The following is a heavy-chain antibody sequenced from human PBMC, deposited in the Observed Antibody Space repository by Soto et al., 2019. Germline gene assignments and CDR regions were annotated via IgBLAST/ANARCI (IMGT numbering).Heavy chain of an antibody. J-gene: IGHJ6*02. D-gene: IGHD3-10*01. V-gene: IGHV2-5*01. CDR3: ARHITMVRGVIYYYYGMDV. CDR2: IYWNDDK. CDR1: GFSLSTSGVG. Sequence: SGPTLVNPTQTLTLTCTFSGFSLSTSGVGAGWIRQPPGKALEWLALIYWNDDKRYSPSLKSRLTITKDTSKNQVVLTMTNMDPVDTATYYCARHITMVRGVIYYYYGMDVWGQGTTVTVSS.